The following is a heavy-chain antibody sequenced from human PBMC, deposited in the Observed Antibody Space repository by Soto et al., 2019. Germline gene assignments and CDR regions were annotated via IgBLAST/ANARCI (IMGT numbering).Heavy chain of an antibody. J-gene: IGHJ4*02. V-gene: IGHV4-34*01. CDR3: ARRTVNIRTFYSGLKTHCFDY. CDR1: GGSFSGYY. Sequence: SETLSLTCAVYGGSFSGYYWSWIRQPPGKGLEWIGEINHSGSTNYNPSLQSRVAISVDTSKNQFSLKLKSVTAADTAIYYCARRTVNIRTFYSGLKTHCFDYWGQGAPVTVSS. CDR2: INHSGST. D-gene: IGHD6-19*01.